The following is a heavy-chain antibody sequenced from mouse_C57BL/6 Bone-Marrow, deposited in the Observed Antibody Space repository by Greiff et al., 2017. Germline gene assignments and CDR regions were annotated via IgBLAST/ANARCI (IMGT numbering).Heavy chain of an antibody. CDR3: ASSGRLGRSFDY. D-gene: IGHD4-1*01. J-gene: IGHJ2*01. Sequence: VQLQQSGAELVKPGASVKMSCKASGYTFTSYWITWVKQRPGQGLEWIGDIYPNSGRTNYNEKFKSKAILTVDTSSNTAYMQLRSLTSEDSAVFYCASSGRLGRSFDYWGQGTTLTVSS. CDR2: IYPNSGRT. CDR1: GYTFTSYW. V-gene: IGHV1-55*01.